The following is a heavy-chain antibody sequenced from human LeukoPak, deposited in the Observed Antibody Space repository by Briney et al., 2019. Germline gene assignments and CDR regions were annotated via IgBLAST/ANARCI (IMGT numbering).Heavy chain of an antibody. Sequence: SETLSLTCAVYGGSFSGYYWSWIRQPPGKGLEWIGEINHSGSTNYNPSLKSRVTISVDTSKSQFSLKLSSVTAADTAVYYCASSGGDFDYWGQGTLVTVSS. CDR1: GGSFSGYY. J-gene: IGHJ4*02. V-gene: IGHV4-34*01. D-gene: IGHD2-21*01. CDR2: INHSGST. CDR3: ASSGGDFDY.